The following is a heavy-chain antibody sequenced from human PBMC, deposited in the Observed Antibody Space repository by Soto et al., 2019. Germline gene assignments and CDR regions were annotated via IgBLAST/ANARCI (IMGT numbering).Heavy chain of an antibody. CDR1: GGSISSYY. CDR2: IYYSAST. J-gene: IGHJ4*02. Sequence: SETLSLTCTVSGGSISSYYWSWIRQPPGKGLEWIGYIYYSASTNYSPSLKSRVTISVDTSKNQFSLNLSSVTAADTAVYYCAKHLPYCGGDCYSLDYWGQGTLVTVSS. D-gene: IGHD2-21*02. V-gene: IGHV4-59*08. CDR3: AKHLPYCGGDCYSLDY.